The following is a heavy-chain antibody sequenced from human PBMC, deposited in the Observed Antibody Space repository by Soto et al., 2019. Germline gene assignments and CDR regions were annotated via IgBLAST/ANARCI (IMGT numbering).Heavy chain of an antibody. Sequence: ASVKVSCKASGYTFTGYYMHWVRQAPGQGLEWMGWINPNSGGTNYAQKFQGWVTMTRDTSISTAYMELSRLRSDDTAVYYCARGPGLSGYDFNPFDYWGQGTLVTVSS. V-gene: IGHV1-2*04. CDR1: GYTFTGYY. CDR3: ARGPGLSGYDFNPFDY. CDR2: INPNSGGT. J-gene: IGHJ4*02. D-gene: IGHD5-12*01.